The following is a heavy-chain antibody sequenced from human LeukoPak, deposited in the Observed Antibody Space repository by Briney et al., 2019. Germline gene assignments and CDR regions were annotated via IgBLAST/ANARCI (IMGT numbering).Heavy chain of an antibody. CDR1: GFTFSSTW. V-gene: IGHV3-15*01. J-gene: IGHJ4*02. D-gene: IGHD1-26*01. CDR3: ATDIWSLDGTFIDY. Sequence: GGSLRLSCAAPGFTFSSTWMTWVRQAPGKGLEWVGRIKSRTEGGTSDYAAPVKGRFTFSRDYSKNTLYLQMNSLKSDDTAVYYCATDIWSLDGTFIDYWGQGTLVTVSS. CDR2: IKSRTEGGTS.